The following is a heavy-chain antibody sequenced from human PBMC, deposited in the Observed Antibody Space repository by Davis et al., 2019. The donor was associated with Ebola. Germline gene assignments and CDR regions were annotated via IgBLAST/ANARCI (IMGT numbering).Heavy chain of an antibody. V-gene: IGHV4-59*08. CDR1: GGSISSYY. Sequence: SETLSLTCTVSGGSISSYYWSWIRQPPGKGLEWIGYIYYSGSTNYNPSLKSRVTISVDTSKNQFSLKLSSVTAADTAVYYCATPKGSGWAFDYWGQGTLVTVSS. D-gene: IGHD6-19*01. CDR3: ATPKGSGWAFDY. J-gene: IGHJ4*02. CDR2: IYYSGST.